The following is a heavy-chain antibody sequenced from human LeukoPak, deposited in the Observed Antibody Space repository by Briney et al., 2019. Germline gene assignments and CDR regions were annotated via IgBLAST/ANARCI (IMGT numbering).Heavy chain of an antibody. CDR1: ARTFSSYA. CDR3: ARDAGYCTNGVCASGNWFDP. J-gene: IGHJ5*02. CDR2: ITPIFGTA. D-gene: IGHD2-8*01. V-gene: IGHV1-69*01. Sequence: SGTVACNASARTFSSYAISWVRQAPGQGLEWMGGITPIFGTANYAQKFQGRVTITADESTSTAYMELSSLRSEDTAVYYCARDAGYCTNGVCASGNWFDPWGQGTLVTVSS.